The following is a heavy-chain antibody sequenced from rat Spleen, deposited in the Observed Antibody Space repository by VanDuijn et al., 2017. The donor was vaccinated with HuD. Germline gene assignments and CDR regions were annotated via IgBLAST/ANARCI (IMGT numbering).Heavy chain of an antibody. D-gene: IGHD5-1*01. J-gene: IGHJ4*01. Sequence: EVQLVETGGGLVQPGRSLKLSCAASGFTFSTYWMYWVRQAPGKGLEWVSSITPDGGTTHYPDSVKGRFTISRNNAENTVYLQMNSLRSEDTATYYCAKGQGARVMDAWGQGASVTVSS. CDR2: ITPDGGTT. CDR3: AKGQGARVMDA. CDR1: GFTFSTYW. V-gene: IGHV5-58*01.